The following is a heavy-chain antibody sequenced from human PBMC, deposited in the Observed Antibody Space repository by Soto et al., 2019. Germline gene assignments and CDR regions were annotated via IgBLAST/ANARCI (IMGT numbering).Heavy chain of an antibody. D-gene: IGHD2-8*02. CDR3: AKDAVYNDGLWFMDH. CDR1: GLPHSNFA. CDR2: IYGSGRGI. J-gene: IGHJ4*02. V-gene: IGHV3-23*05. Sequence: GGSLRLSCTASGLPHSNFAMVWVRQAPGKGLECVSGIYGSGRGIEYADSVKGRFTISRDNSKNTVYLQMTDLRADDTAVYYCAKDAVYNDGLWFMDHWGQGTQVTVSS.